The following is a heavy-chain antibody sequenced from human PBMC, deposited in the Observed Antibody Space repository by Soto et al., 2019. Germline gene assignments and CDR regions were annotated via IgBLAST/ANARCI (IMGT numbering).Heavy chain of an antibody. CDR2: IIPILGIA. CDR1: GGTFSSYT. CDR3: ARADHNTANFDY. D-gene: IGHD6-25*01. V-gene: IGHV1-69*02. Sequence: SVKVTCKASGGTFSSYTISWVRQAPGQGLEWMGRIIPILGIANYAQKFQGRVTITADKSTSTAYMELSSLRSEDTAVYYCARADHNTANFDYWGQGTLVTVSS. J-gene: IGHJ4*02.